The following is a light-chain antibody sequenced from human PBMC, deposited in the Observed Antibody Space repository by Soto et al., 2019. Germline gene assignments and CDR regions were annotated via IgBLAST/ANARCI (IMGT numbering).Light chain of an antibody. CDR2: EVT. CDR3: SSYAGSTAVVV. Sequence: QSVLTQPASVSGSPGQSITIPCTGTRSDVGSYNLVSWYQQHPGQAPKLIIYEVTKRPSGVSFRLSGSKSGNTASLTISGLQAEDEADYYCSSYAGSTAVVVFGGGTKVIVL. CDR1: RSDVGSYNL. J-gene: IGLJ2*01. V-gene: IGLV2-23*02.